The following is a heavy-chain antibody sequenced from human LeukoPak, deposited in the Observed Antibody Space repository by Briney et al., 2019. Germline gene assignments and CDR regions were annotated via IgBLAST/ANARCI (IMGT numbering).Heavy chain of an antibody. CDR3: TTDWQEASYYYYYYMDV. J-gene: IGHJ6*03. Sequence: PGGYLRLSCAASGFTFSNAWMSWVRQAPGKGLEWVGRIKSKTDGGTTDYAAPVKGRLTISRDDSKNTLYLQMNSLKTEDTAVYYCTTDWQEASYYYYYYMDVWGKGTTVTVSS. V-gene: IGHV3-15*01. CDR1: GFTFSNAW. CDR2: IKSKTDGGTT.